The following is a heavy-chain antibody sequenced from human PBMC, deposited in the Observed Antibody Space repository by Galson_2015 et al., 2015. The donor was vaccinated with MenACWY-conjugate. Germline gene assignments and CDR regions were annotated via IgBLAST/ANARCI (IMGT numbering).Heavy chain of an antibody. CDR2: MSGGGGSR. V-gene: IGHV3-23*01. J-gene: IGHJ2*01. CDR3: AKTYCSRTNCREPNWYFDL. CDR1: GFIFSSYA. Sequence: SLRLSCAASGFIFSSYAMSWVRQAPGKGLEWVSAMSGGGGSRYYADSVKGRFTISRDNSKNTLYLQMNSLRAEDTAVYYCAKTYCSRTNCREPNWYFDLWGRGSLVTVSS. D-gene: IGHD2-2*01.